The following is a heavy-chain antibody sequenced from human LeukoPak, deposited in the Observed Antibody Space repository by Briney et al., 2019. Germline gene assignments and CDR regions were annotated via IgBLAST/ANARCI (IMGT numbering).Heavy chain of an antibody. V-gene: IGHV4-34*01. J-gene: IGHJ6*03. CDR2: INHSGST. D-gene: IGHD2-2*02. CDR3: ARAGVVVPAAIVMDV. CDR1: GGSFSGYY. Sequence: SETLSLTCAVYGGSFSGYYWSWIRQPPGKGLEWIGEINHSGSTNYNPSLKSRVTISVDTSKNQFSLKLSSVTAADTAVYYCARAGVVVPAAIVMDVWGKGTTVTVSS.